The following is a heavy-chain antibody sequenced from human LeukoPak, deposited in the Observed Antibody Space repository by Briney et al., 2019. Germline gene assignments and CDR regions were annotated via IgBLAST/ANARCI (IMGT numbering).Heavy chain of an antibody. V-gene: IGHV4-59*01. CDR3: ARGLYYDSF. J-gene: IGHJ4*02. D-gene: IGHD3-22*01. CDR2: IYYSGST. CDR1: GGSISSYY. Sequence: SETLSLTCTVSGGSISSYYWSWIRQPPGKGLEWIGYIYYSGSTNYNPSLKSRVTISVDTSKNQFSLKLSSVTAADTAVYYCARGLYYDSFWGQGTLVTVSS.